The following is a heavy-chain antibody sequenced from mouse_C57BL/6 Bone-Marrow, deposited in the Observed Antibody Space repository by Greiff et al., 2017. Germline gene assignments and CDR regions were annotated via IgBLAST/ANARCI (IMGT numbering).Heavy chain of an antibody. Sequence: VQLQQPGAELVKPGASVKLSCKASGYTFTSYWMQWVKQRPGQGLEWIGEIDPSDSYTNYNQKFKGKATLTVDTSSSTAYMQLSSLTSEDSAVYYCAREESYGSSPGYYAMDYWGQGTSVTVSS. V-gene: IGHV1-50*01. CDR1: GYTFTSYW. J-gene: IGHJ4*01. D-gene: IGHD1-1*01. CDR2: IDPSDSYT. CDR3: AREESYGSSPGYYAMDY.